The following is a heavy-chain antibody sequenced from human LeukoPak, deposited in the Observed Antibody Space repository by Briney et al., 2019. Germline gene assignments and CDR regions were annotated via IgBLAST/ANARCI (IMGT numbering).Heavy chain of an antibody. CDR3: ARRGGDCSRCVDY. J-gene: IGHJ4*02. CDR1: GYTFTDYY. D-gene: IGHD2-21*02. V-gene: IGHV1-2*02. CDR2: INPNSGGT. Sequence: GASVKVSCKASGYTFTDYYMHWVRQAPGQGLEWMGWINPNSGGTNYAQKFQGRVTMTRDTSISTAYMELSRLRSDDTAVYYCARRGGDCSRCVDYWGQGTLVTVSS.